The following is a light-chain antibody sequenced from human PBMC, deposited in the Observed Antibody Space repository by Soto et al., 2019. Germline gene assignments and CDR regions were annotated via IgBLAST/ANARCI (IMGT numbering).Light chain of an antibody. CDR1: QSVSSN. V-gene: IGKV3D-15*01. Sequence: EVVMTQSPATLSVSPGEGVTLSCRASQSVSSNLAWYQQRPGQAPRLLIYGASTRATGIPDRFSGSGSGTDFTLTISRLEPEDFAVYYCQQRSNWPITFGQGTRLEI. CDR3: QQRSNWPIT. CDR2: GAS. J-gene: IGKJ5*01.